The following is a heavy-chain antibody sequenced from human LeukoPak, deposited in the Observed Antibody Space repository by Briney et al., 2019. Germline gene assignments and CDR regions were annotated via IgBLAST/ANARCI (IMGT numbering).Heavy chain of an antibody. J-gene: IGHJ4*02. CDR1: GGSISSYY. CDR2: IYYSGST. D-gene: IGHD2-15*01. CDR3: ARSPCSGGSCYWFWLDY. Sequence: SETLSLTCTVSGGSISSYYWSWIRQPPGKGLEWIGYIYYSGSTNYNPSLKSRVTISVDTSKNQFSLKLSSVTAADTAVYYCARSPCSGGSCYWFWLDYWGQGTLVTVSS. V-gene: IGHV4-59*01.